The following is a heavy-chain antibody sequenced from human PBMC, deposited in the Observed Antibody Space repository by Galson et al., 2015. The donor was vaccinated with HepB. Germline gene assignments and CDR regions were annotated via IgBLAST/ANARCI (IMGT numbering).Heavy chain of an antibody. V-gene: IGHV3-7*01. CDR1: GFTFSTYW. J-gene: IGHJ6*02. D-gene: IGHD3-10*01. Sequence: SLRLSCAASGFTFSTYWMSWVRQVPGKGLEWVANIKQDGSEKYYVDSVKGRFTISRDNAKNSLYLQMNSLRAEDTAVYYCARDGEGFSHYYYGMDVWGQGTTVTVSS. CDR2: IKQDGSEK. CDR3: ARDGEGFSHYYYGMDV.